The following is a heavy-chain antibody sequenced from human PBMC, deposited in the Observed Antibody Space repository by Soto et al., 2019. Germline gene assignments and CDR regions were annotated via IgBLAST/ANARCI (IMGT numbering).Heavy chain of an antibody. V-gene: IGHV3-21*01. Sequence: LRLSCAASGFTFSSYSMNWVRQAPGKGLEWVSSISSSSSYIYYADSVKGRFTISRDNAKNSLYLQMNSLRAEDTAVYYCARDSITYYYDSSGYPKGPEGYYGMDVWGPGTTVTVYS. J-gene: IGHJ6*02. CDR3: ARDSITYYYDSSGYPKGPEGYYGMDV. CDR2: ISSSSSYI. D-gene: IGHD3-22*01. CDR1: GFTFSSYS.